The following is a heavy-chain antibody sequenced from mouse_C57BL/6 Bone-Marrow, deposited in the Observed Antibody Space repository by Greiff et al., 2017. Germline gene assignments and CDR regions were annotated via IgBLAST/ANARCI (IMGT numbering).Heavy chain of an antibody. J-gene: IGHJ3*01. CDR2: IYPRDGST. Sequence: QVQLKESGPELVKPGASVKLSCKASGYTFTSYDINWVKQRPGQGLEWIGWIYPRDGSTKYNEKFKGKATLTVDTSSSTAYMELHSLTSEDSAVYFCAKEGFAYWGQGTLVTVSA. CDR1: GYTFTSYD. V-gene: IGHV1-85*01. CDR3: AKEGFAY.